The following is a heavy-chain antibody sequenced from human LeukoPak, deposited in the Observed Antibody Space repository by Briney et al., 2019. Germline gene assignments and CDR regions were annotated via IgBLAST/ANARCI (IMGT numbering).Heavy chain of an antibody. CDR1: GFSLSTYE. Sequence: GGSLRLSCAASGFSLSTYEMNWVRQAPGKGLEWVSSISSSSSYIYYADSVKGRFTISRDNAKNSLYLQMNSLRAEDTAVYYCAGRKWPVGDFDYWGQGTLVTVSS. CDR2: ISSSSSYI. CDR3: AGRKWPVGDFDY. J-gene: IGHJ4*02. D-gene: IGHD6-19*01. V-gene: IGHV3-21*01.